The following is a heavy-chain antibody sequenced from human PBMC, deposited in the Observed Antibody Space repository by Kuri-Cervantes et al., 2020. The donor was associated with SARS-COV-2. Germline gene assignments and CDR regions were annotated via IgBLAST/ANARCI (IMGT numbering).Heavy chain of an antibody. V-gene: IGHV4-39*01. CDR3: VRLPPPFKGVVPAH. J-gene: IGHJ4*02. Sequence: SETLSLTCTVSGDSISSSAFYWGWIRQPPGKGLEWIAKIYYTGSTYYNPSLKSRVTISVDTSKNQFSLKLTSVTATDTAMYYCVRLPPPFKGVVPAHWGQGTLVTVS. CDR1: GDSISSSAFY. D-gene: IGHD2-8*01. CDR2: IYYTGST.